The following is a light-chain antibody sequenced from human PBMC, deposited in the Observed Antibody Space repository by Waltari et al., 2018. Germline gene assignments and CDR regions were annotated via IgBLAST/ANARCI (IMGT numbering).Light chain of an antibody. Sequence: QSVLTQTPSASGTPGQRVTISCSGSASNIGGNLVNWYQQLPGKAPKLLIYRSDLRPSGVPDRFSGSKSGNTASLTISGLQAEDEADYYCCSYAGSVVFGGGTKLTVL. V-gene: IGLV1-44*01. CDR2: RSD. CDR1: ASNIGGNL. J-gene: IGLJ2*01. CDR3: CSYAGSVV.